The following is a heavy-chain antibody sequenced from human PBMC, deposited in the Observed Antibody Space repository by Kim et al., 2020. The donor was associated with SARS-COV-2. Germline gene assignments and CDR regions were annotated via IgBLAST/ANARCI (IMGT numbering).Heavy chain of an antibody. D-gene: IGHD2-2*01. J-gene: IGHJ4*02. V-gene: IGHV4-34*01. Sequence: YNPSLKSRVTISVDTSKNQFSLKLSSVTAADTAVYYCARGPVVPAANFDYWGQGTLVTVSS. CDR3: ARGPVVPAANFDY.